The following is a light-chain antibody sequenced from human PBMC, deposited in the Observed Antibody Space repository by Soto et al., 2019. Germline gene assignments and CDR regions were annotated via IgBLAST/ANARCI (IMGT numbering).Light chain of an antibody. J-gene: IGKJ2*01. Sequence: DIHVTQSPSSLSASVGDRITITCRASQSISSFLNWYQQKPGKAPKLLIYAASNLQSGVPSRFSGSGSGTDFTLTISSLQPEDFATYYCQQTYSTPYTFGQGTKLEIK. CDR3: QQTYSTPYT. CDR2: AAS. CDR1: QSISSF. V-gene: IGKV1-39*01.